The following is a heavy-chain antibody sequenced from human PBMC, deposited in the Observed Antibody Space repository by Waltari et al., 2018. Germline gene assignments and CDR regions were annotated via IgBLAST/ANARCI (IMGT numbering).Heavy chain of an antibody. V-gene: IGHV3-7*01. D-gene: IGHD3-10*01. CDR3: TRTYASSGNDF. CDR2: KNKDGSGK. Sequence: EVQLVESGGALVQPGGSLRLSCAASGFTFSDYWMTWVRQAPGKGREWVAKKNKDGSGKKYVEYVKGRFAITRDNAKNSLFLQMNSLRAEDTALYYCTRTYASSGNDFWGQGTLVTVSS. J-gene: IGHJ4*02. CDR1: GFTFSDYW.